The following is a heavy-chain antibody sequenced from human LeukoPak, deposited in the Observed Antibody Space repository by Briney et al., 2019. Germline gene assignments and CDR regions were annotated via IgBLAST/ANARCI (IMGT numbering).Heavy chain of an antibody. CDR2: ISGSGGST. CDR3: AKPIYDILTGYYYY. Sequence: PGGSLGLSCAASGFTFSSYAMSWVRQAPGKGLEWVSAISGSGGSTYYADSVKGRFTISRDNSKNTLYLQMNSLRAEDTAVYYCAKPIYDILTGYYYYWGQGTLVTVSS. V-gene: IGHV3-23*01. CDR1: GFTFSSYA. D-gene: IGHD3-9*01. J-gene: IGHJ4*02.